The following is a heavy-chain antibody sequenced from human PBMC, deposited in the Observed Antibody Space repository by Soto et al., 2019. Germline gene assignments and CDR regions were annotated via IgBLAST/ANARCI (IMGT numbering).Heavy chain of an antibody. CDR2: LIPVVAMA. CDR3: AKGNNNLFYYGMDV. Sequence: ASVKVSCKTSGGTLSSFAISWVRQAPGQGLEWVGTLIPVVAMAKYGQNFQGRVTITADQSTNTLFMELRSLRYEDTAMYYCAKGNNNLFYYGMDVWGQGTTVTVSS. D-gene: IGHD1-20*01. J-gene: IGHJ6*02. CDR1: GGTLSSFA. V-gene: IGHV1-69*04.